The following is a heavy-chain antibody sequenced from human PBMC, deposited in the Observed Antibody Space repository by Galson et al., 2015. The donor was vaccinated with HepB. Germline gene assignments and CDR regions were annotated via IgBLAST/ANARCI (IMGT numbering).Heavy chain of an antibody. CDR1: GFTFSNNN. V-gene: IGHV3-33*08. J-gene: IGHJ6*02. CDR2: IWFDGINK. Sequence: SLRLSCAASGFTFSNNNMHWVRQAPGKGLQWVAVIWFDGINKFHGDSVKGRFTISRDNSNNTLFLQMSSLRAEDTAVYYCARDEGDAMDVWGQGTTVTVSS. CDR3: ARDEGDAMDV.